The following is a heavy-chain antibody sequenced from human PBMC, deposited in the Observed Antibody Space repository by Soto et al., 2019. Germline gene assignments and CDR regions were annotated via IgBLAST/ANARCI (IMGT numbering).Heavy chain of an antibody. CDR2: ISSSSSYI. CDR1: GFTFSSYS. CDR3: AREGCGGDCYAEFDY. J-gene: IGHJ4*02. D-gene: IGHD2-21*02. Sequence: GGSLRLSCEASGFTFSSYSMNWVRQAPGKGLEWVSSISSSSSYIYYADSVKGRFTISRDNAKNSLYLQMNSLRAEDTAVYYCAREGCGGDCYAEFDYWGQGTLVTVSS. V-gene: IGHV3-21*01.